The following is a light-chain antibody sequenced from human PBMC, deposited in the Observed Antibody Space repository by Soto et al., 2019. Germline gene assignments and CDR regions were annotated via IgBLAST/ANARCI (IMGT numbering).Light chain of an antibody. V-gene: IGKV4-1*01. CDR1: QRVLYSSNNYNY. Sequence: VDTGTITCTSSQRVLYSSNNYNYLAWYQQKPGQPHKLLITWASTREPGVSGRFSGSGFATDFTLTISSLRSEDVAAYCCQHDYYPPQTLGRGTKVEIK. CDR3: QHDYYPPQT. CDR2: WAS. J-gene: IGKJ4*01.